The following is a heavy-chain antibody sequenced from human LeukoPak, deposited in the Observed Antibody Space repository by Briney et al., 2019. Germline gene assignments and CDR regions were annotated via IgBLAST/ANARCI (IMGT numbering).Heavy chain of an antibody. Sequence: GRSLRLSCAASGFTFSSYAMHWVRQAPGKGLEWVAVISYDGSNKYYADSVKGRFTISRDNSKNTLYLQMNSLRAEDTAVYYCARAPTTVTTVYYWGQGTLVTVSS. CDR3: ARAPTTVTTVYY. V-gene: IGHV3-30-3*01. CDR1: GFTFSSYA. CDR2: ISYDGSNK. D-gene: IGHD4-17*01. J-gene: IGHJ4*02.